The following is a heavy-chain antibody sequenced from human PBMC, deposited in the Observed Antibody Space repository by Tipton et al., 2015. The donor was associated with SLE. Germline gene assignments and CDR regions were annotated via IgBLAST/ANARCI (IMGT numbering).Heavy chain of an antibody. CDR3: ARQGGHSNGIAARPRYYYNGMYV. J-gene: IGHJ6*02. Sequence: TLSLTCTVSGGSISCYYWRWLRHPPGPALEWIWCIYFRGSTNYNPSLKSRVTISVDTSKNQFSLKLSSVTAADTAVYYCARQGGHSNGIAARPRYYYNGMYVWCQGNTVTVSS. CDR2: IYFRGST. V-gene: IGHV4-59*08. CDR1: GGSISCYY. D-gene: IGHD6-6*01.